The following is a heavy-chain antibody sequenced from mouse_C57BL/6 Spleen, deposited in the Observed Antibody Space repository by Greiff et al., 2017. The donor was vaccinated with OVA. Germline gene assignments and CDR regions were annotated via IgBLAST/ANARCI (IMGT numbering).Heavy chain of an antibody. CDR1: GYTFTSYW. CDR3: ARGGRGAMDY. CDR2: INPGSGST. V-gene: IGHV1-55*01. Sequence: VQLLQSGAELVKPGASVKMSCKASGYTFTSYWITWVKQRPGQGLEWIGDINPGSGSTNYNETFKSKATLTVATSYSTAYMQLSSLTSEDTAVYYCARGGRGAMDYWGKGTSVTVSS. J-gene: IGHJ4*01.